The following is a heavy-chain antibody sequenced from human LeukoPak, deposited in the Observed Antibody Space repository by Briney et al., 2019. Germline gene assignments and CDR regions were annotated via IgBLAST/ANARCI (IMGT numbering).Heavy chain of an antibody. CDR3: ARVRLGRGLDY. CDR1: GDSISSSY. J-gene: IGHJ4*02. CDR2: IHTSGGT. D-gene: IGHD6-19*01. Sequence: SETLSLTCTVSGDSISSSYWGWIRQPAGKGLEWIGRIHTSGGTYYSPSLKSRVTMSVDTSTNRFSLKLSPVTAADTAMYYCARVRLGRGLDYWGQGTLVTVSS. V-gene: IGHV4-4*07.